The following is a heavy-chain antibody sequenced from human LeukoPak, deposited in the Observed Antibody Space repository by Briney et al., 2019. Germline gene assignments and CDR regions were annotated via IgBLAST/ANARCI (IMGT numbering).Heavy chain of an antibody. CDR3: ASGGAFDY. CDR1: GGSISSGSYY. J-gene: IGHJ4*02. V-gene: IGHV4-39*01. D-gene: IGHD3-16*01. Sequence: SETLSLTCTVSGGSISSGSYYWGWIRQPPGKGLEWIGSIYYSGSTYYNPSLKSRVTISVDTSKNQFSLKLSSVTAADTAVYYCASGGAFDYWGQGTLVTVSS. CDR2: IYYSGST.